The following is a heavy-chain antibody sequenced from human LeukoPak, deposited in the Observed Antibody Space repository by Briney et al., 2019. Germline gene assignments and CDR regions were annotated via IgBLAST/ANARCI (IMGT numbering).Heavy chain of an antibody. CDR3: SRSSAAAGAVGY. J-gene: IGHJ4*02. CDR2: INPNTGGT. D-gene: IGHD6-13*01. CDR1: GYSFTAHY. V-gene: IGHV1-2*02. Sequence: GASVKLSCKASGYSFTAHYIHWVRQAPGQGLGWMGCINPNTGGTNYALKFQGRVTMTSDTSTTTASMGLSSLSSDDTAVYFCSRSSAAAGAVGYWGQGTLVTVSS.